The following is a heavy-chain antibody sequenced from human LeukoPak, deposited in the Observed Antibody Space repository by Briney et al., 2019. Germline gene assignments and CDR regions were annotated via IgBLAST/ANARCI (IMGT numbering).Heavy chain of an antibody. CDR3: ARVTPPYYYMDV. Sequence: GASVKVSCKASGYTFTSYYMHWVRQAPGQGLEWMGIINPSGGSTNYAQKFQGKVTMTRDMSTSTVYMELSSLRSEDTAVYYCARVTPPYYYMDVWGKGTTVTVSS. CDR2: INPSGGST. V-gene: IGHV1-46*01. J-gene: IGHJ6*03. CDR1: GYTFTSYY. D-gene: IGHD2-15*01.